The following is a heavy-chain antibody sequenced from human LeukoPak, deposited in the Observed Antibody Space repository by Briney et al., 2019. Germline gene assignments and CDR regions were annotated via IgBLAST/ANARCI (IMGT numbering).Heavy chain of an antibody. CDR2: IVPIFGTA. D-gene: IGHD3-3*01. CDR1: GGTFSSYA. Sequence: SVKVSCKASGGTFSSYAISWVRQAPGQGLEWMGGIVPIFGTANYAQKFQGRVTITADESTSTAYMELSSLRSEDTAVYYCARVLHHDFWSGYGPYNWFDPWGQGTLVTVSS. V-gene: IGHV1-69*01. CDR3: ARVLHHDFWSGYGPYNWFDP. J-gene: IGHJ5*02.